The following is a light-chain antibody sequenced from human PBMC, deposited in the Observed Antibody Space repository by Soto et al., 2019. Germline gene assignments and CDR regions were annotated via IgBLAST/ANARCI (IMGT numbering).Light chain of an antibody. CDR3: QQYGSSPWGT. CDR1: QSVSSSY. J-gene: IGKJ1*01. Sequence: EIVLTQSPGTLSLSPGERATLSCRASQSVSSSYLAWYQQKPGQAPRLLIYGASSRATGIPDRFSGSGSGTDFTLTISRLEPEDFAVYYWQQYGSSPWGTFGQGTKVEIK. CDR2: GAS. V-gene: IGKV3-20*01.